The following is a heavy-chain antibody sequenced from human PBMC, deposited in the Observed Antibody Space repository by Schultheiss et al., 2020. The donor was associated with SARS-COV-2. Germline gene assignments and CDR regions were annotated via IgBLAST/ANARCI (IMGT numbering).Heavy chain of an antibody. V-gene: IGHV4-59*10. J-gene: IGHJ5*02. CDR2: IYTSGST. Sequence: SETLSLTCAVYGGSFSGYYWSWIRQPPGKGLEWIGRIYTSGSTNYNPSLKSRVTMSVDTSKNQFSLKLSSVTAADTAVYYCARQRGGIAVAGNWFDPWGQGTLVTVSS. CDR1: GGSFSGYY. CDR3: ARQRGGIAVAGNWFDP. D-gene: IGHD6-19*01.